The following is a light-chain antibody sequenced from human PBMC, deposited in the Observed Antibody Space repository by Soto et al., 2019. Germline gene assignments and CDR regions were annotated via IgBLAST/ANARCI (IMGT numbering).Light chain of an antibody. Sequence: QSVLTQPPSASGSPGQSVTISCTGSSSDVGGYNYVSWYQHHPGKAPKLMIYEVSERPSGVPDRFSGSKSGNTASLTVSGLQADDEADYYCSSYAGSNNLVFGGGTQLTVL. CDR2: EVS. V-gene: IGLV2-8*01. CDR1: SSDVGGYNY. J-gene: IGLJ2*01. CDR3: SSYAGSNNLV.